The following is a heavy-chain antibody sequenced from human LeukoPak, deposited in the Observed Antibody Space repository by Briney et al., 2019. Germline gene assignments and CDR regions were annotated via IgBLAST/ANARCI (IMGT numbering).Heavy chain of an antibody. Sequence: GGSLRLSCAASGFTFSSSPMSWVRQAPGKGLEWVSAISVTGSSTYYSESVKGRFTISRDNSKNTLYLQMNSLRVEDTAIYYCAKDGYGDYQRDHYWYFDLWGRGTLVTVSS. CDR2: ISVTGSST. CDR3: AKDGYGDYQRDHYWYFDL. CDR1: GFTFSSSP. D-gene: IGHD4-17*01. V-gene: IGHV3-23*01. J-gene: IGHJ2*01.